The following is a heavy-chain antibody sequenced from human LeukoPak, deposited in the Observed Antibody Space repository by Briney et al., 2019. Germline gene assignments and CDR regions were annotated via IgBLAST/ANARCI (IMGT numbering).Heavy chain of an antibody. CDR1: GFTFSSYA. V-gene: IGHV3-23*01. J-gene: IGHJ4*02. CDR2: ISGSGGST. CDR3: ASQRPYMGTVFDY. Sequence: PEGSLRLSCAASGFTFSSYAMSWVRQAPGKGLEWVSAISGSGGSTYYADSVKGRFTISRDNSKNTLYLQMNSLRAEDTAVYYCASQRPYMGTVFDYWGQGTLVTVSS. D-gene: IGHD1-14*01.